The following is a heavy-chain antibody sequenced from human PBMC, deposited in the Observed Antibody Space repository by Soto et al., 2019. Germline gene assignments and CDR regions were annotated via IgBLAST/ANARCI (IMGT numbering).Heavy chain of an antibody. Sequence: AAVKVSCKASGDTFTGYYMHWVRQAPGQGLEWMGWINPNSGGTNYAQKFQGWVTMTRDTSISTAYMELSRLRSDDTAVYYCARDQIFGVDQQGVYYYGMDVWGQGTTVTVSS. CDR3: ARDQIFGVDQQGVYYYGMDV. J-gene: IGHJ6*02. CDR1: GDTFTGYY. D-gene: IGHD3-3*01. CDR2: INPNSGGT. V-gene: IGHV1-2*04.